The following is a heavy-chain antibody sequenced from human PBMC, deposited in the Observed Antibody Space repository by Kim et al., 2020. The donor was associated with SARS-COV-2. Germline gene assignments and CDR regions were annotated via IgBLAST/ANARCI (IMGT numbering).Heavy chain of an antibody. J-gene: IGHJ6*02. CDR3: ARWEAGYDYYGMDV. Sequence: GQGLEWMGWINTNTGTPTYAQGFTGRFVFSLDTPVSTAYLQISSLKAEDTAVYYCARWEAGYDYYGMDVWGQGTTVTVSS. CDR2: INTNTGTP. D-gene: IGHD6-19*01. V-gene: IGHV7-4-1*02.